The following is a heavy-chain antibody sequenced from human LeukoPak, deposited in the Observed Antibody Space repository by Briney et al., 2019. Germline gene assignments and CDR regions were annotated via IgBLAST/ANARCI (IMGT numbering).Heavy chain of an antibody. CDR2: IYHSGST. CDR3: ARAGAVSGFLVPYYFDY. CDR1: GGSISSGGYS. D-gene: IGHD3-10*01. J-gene: IGHJ4*02. Sequence: SETLSLTCAVSGGSISSGGYSWSWIRQPPGKGLEWIGYIYHSGSTYYNPSLKSRVTISVDRSKNQFSLKLSSVTAADTAVYYCARAGAVSGFLVPYYFDYWGQGTLVTVSS. V-gene: IGHV4-30-2*01.